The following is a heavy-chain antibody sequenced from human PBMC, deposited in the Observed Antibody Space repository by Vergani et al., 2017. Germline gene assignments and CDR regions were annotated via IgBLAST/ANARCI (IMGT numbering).Heavy chain of an antibody. J-gene: IGHJ6*02. D-gene: IGHD3-16*01. V-gene: IGHV3-48*01. CDR3: ARDRGEPSYYYYGMDV. Sequence: EVQLVESGGGLVQPGGSLRLSCAASGFTFSSYSMNWVRQAPGKGLEWVSYISSSSSTIYYADSVKGRFTISRDNAKNSLYLQMNSLRAEDTAVYYCARDRGEPSYYYYGMDVWGQGTTVTVSS. CDR1: GFTFSSYS. CDR2: ISSSSSTI.